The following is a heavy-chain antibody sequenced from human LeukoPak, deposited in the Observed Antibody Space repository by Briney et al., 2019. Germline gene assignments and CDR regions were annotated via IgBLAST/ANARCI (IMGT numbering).Heavy chain of an antibody. CDR3: ARVVASTSIDS. Sequence: SETLSLTCTVSGGSISSYYWSWIRQPAGKGLEWIGRIYTSETTNYNPSLKSRVTMSVDTSKNQFSLKLTSVTAADTAIYYCARVVASTSIDSWGQGTLVTVSS. D-gene: IGHD2-15*01. J-gene: IGHJ4*02. CDR2: IYTSETT. CDR1: GGSISSYY. V-gene: IGHV4-4*07.